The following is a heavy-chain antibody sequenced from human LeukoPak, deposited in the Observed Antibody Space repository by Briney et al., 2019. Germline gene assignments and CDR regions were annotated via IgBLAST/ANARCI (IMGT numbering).Heavy chain of an antibody. CDR2: INHSGST. J-gene: IGHJ5*02. D-gene: IGHD5-18*01. CDR3: ARRRVQLWSTRSWWFDP. Sequence: GSLRLSCAASGFTFSSYAMSWVRQAPGKGLEWIGEINHSGSTNYNPSLKSRVTISVDTSKNQFSLKLSSVTAADTAVYYCARRRVQLWSTRSWWFDPWGQGTLVTVSS. CDR1: GFTFSSYA. V-gene: IGHV4-34*01.